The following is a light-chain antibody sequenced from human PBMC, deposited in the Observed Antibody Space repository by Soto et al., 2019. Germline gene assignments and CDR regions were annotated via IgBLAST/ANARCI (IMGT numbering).Light chain of an antibody. V-gene: IGKV1-9*01. CDR1: QGISSY. CDR3: QQLNNFPRT. CDR2: GAS. Sequence: DIKLTQSPSFLSASVGDRVTITCRASQGISSYLAWYQQRPGKAPKLLMYGASTLQSGVPSRFSGSASGTKFTLTINNLQPEDFATYYCQQLNNFPRTFGQGTKVE. J-gene: IGKJ1*01.